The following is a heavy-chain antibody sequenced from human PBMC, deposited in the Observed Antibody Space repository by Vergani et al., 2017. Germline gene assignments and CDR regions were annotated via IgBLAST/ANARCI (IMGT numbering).Heavy chain of an antibody. CDR1: GFTFTSYA. CDR3: ARDQNSSGWYQYYYYYYGMDV. V-gene: IGHV1-3*04. J-gene: IGHJ6*02. CDR2: INTGNGNT. Sequence: QVQLVESGGGVVQPGGSLRLSCAASGFTFTSYAMHWVRQAPGQRLEWMGWINTGNGNTKYSQKFQGRVTITRDTSASTAYMELSSLRSEDTAVYYCARDQNSSGWYQYYYYYYGMDVWGQGTTVTVSS. D-gene: IGHD6-19*01.